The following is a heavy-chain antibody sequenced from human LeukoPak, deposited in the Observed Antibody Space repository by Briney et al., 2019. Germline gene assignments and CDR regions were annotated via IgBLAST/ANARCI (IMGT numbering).Heavy chain of an antibody. CDR3: ARGPRDSSIGY. D-gene: IGHD6-6*01. J-gene: IGHJ4*01. CDR2: INPNNGGT. V-gene: IGHV1-2*02. Sequence: ASVKVSCKASGYIFTVYYIHWVRQAPGQGLEWMGCINPNNGGTNSAEKFQGRVTMTTDKSISTAYMDLSRLRFDDTAVYYCARGPRDSSIGYWGQGTLVMVSS. CDR1: GYIFTVYY.